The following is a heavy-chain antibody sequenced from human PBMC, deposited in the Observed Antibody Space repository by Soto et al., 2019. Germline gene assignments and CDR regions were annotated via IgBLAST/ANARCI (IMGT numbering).Heavy chain of an antibody. Sequence: EVQLVESGGGLVQPGGSLRLSCAASGFTFSSYSMNWVRQAPGKGLEWVSYISSSSSTIYYADSVTDRFSISRDNAKNSLYLQMNSLRAEDTAVYYCARLTRITMVRGVIACYYYMDVWVKGTTVTVSS. CDR3: ARLTRITMVRGVIACYYYMDV. CDR2: ISSSSSTI. V-gene: IGHV3-48*01. J-gene: IGHJ6*03. D-gene: IGHD3-10*01. CDR1: GFTFSSYS.